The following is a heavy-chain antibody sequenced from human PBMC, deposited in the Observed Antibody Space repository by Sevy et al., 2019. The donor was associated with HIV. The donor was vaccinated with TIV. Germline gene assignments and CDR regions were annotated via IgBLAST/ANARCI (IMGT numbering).Heavy chain of an antibody. CDR1: GYTFTGYY. CDR2: INPNSGGT. Sequence: ASVKVFCKASGYTFTGYYMHWVRQAPGQGLEWMGWINPNSGGTNYAQKFQGRVTMTRDTSISTAYMELSRLRSDDTAVYYCAREIVGATGDAFDIWGQGTMVTVSS. CDR3: AREIVGATGDAFDI. J-gene: IGHJ3*02. D-gene: IGHD1-26*01. V-gene: IGHV1-2*02.